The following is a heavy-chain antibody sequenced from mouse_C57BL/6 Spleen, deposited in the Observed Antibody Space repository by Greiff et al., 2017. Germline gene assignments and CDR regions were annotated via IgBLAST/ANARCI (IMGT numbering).Heavy chain of an antibody. Sequence: QVQLQQSGPELVKPGASVKISCKASGYAFSSSWMNWVKQRPGKGLEWIGRIYPGDGDTKYNGKFKGKATLTADKSSSTAYMQLSSLTSEDSAVYFCAREGDYGPKGGAMDYWGQGTSVTVSS. CDR3: AREGDYGPKGGAMDY. CDR1: GYAFSSSW. J-gene: IGHJ4*01. V-gene: IGHV1-82*01. CDR2: IYPGDGDT. D-gene: IGHD1-1*02.